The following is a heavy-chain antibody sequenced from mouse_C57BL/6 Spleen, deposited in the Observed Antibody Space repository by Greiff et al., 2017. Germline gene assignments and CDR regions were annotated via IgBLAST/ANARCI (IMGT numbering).Heavy chain of an antibody. CDR1: GYSITSGYY. J-gene: IGHJ3*01. D-gene: IGHD2-3*01. CDR2: ISYDGSN. CDR3: ARGEGDGYSAWFAY. V-gene: IGHV3-6*01. Sequence: EVKLMESGPGLVKPSQSLSLTCSVTGYSITSGYYWNWIRQFPGNKLEWMGYISYDGSNNYNPSLKNRISITRDTSKNQFFLKLNSVTTEDTATYYCARGEGDGYSAWFAYWGQGTLVTVSA.